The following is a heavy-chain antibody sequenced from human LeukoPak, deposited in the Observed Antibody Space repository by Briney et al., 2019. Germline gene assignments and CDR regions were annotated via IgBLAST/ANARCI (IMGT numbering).Heavy chain of an antibody. V-gene: IGHV1-8*03. D-gene: IGHD5-24*01. CDR3: ARDQVDGYNTKIDY. CDR2: MNPNSGNT. CDR1: GYTFTSYD. Sequence: ASVKVSCKASGYTFTSYDINWVRQAAGQGLEWMGWMNPNSGNTGYAQKFQGRVTITRNTSISTAYMELSSLRSEDTAVYYCARDQVDGYNTKIDYWGQGTLVTVSS. J-gene: IGHJ4*02.